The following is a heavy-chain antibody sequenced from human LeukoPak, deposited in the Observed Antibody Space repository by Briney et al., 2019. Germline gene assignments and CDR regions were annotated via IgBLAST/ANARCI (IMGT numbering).Heavy chain of an antibody. J-gene: IGHJ4*02. Sequence: GGSLRLSCAASGFSFNSDWMDWVRQSPGKGLEWVANIKHDESEKNYLDSVKGRFTISRDNAQNSLYLQMNGLRVEDTAVYYCTRRLDDWGQGTLVTVSS. CDR2: IKHDESEK. D-gene: IGHD3-16*01. CDR1: GFSFNSDW. V-gene: IGHV3-7*01. CDR3: TRRLDD.